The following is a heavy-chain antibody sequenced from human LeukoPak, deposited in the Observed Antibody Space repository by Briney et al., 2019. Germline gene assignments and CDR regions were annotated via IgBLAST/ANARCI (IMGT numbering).Heavy chain of an antibody. Sequence: QPGGSLRLSCAASGFTFSSYWMSWVRQAPGKGLEWVANIKQDGSGKYYVDSVKGRFTISRDNAKNSLYLQMNSLRAEDTAVYYCAKASLIVVDYHYYGMDVWGQGTTVAVSS. J-gene: IGHJ6*02. CDR1: GFTFSSYW. CDR2: IKQDGSGK. D-gene: IGHD3-22*01. CDR3: AKASLIVVDYHYYGMDV. V-gene: IGHV3-7*03.